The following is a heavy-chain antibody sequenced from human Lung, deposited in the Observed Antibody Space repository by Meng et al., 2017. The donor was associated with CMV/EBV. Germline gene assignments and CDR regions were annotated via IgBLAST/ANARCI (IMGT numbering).Heavy chain of an antibody. D-gene: IGHD5-24*01. J-gene: IGHJ4*02. CDR1: GYTFTGYY. CDR3: ARGSFRDGYNRPLGY. V-gene: IGHV1-2*02. Sequence: ASVKVSCKASGYTFTGYYMHWVRQAPGQGLEWMGWINPNSGGTNYAQKFQGRVTMTRDTSISTAYMELSRLRSDDTAVYYCARGSFRDGYNRPLGYWGQGTLVTGSS. CDR2: INPNSGGT.